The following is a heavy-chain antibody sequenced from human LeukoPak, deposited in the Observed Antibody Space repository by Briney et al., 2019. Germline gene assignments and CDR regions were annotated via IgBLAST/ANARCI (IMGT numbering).Heavy chain of an antibody. CDR3: ARTYYYGSGSTY. CDR1: GGSISSSSYY. J-gene: IGHJ4*02. Sequence: PSETLSLTCTVSGGSISSSSYYWGWLRQPPGTGLEWIGSIYYSGSTYYNPSLKSRVTISVDTSKNQFSLKLSSVTAADTAVYYCARTYYYGSGSTYWGQGTLVTVSS. D-gene: IGHD3-10*01. V-gene: IGHV4-39*01. CDR2: IYYSGST.